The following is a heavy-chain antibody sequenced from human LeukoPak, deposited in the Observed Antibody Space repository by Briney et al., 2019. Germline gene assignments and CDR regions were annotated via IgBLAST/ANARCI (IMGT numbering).Heavy chain of an antibody. V-gene: IGHV1-8*03. D-gene: IGHD6-19*01. Sequence: ASVKVSCKASGYTFTSYDINWVRQATGQGLEWMGCMNPNSGNTGYAQKFQGRVTITRNTSISTAYMELSSLRSEDTAVYYCTRDKRYSSDWYYYYYMDVWGKGTTVTVSS. CDR1: GYTFTSYD. CDR2: MNPNSGNT. J-gene: IGHJ6*03. CDR3: TRDKRYSSDWYYYYYMDV.